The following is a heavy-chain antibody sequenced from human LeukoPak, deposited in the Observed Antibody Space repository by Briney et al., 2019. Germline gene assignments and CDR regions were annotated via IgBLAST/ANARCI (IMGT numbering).Heavy chain of an antibody. CDR3: TRGAGWLIGY. CDR1: GGSISSYY. CDR2: IYYSGST. J-gene: IGHJ4*02. Sequence: SETLSLTCTVSGGSISSYYWSWIRQPPGKGLEWIGYIYYSGSTNYNPSLKSRVTISADTSKNQFSLKLNSVTAADTAVYYCTRGAGWLIGYWGQGILVTVSS. V-gene: IGHV4-59*01. D-gene: IGHD3-16*01.